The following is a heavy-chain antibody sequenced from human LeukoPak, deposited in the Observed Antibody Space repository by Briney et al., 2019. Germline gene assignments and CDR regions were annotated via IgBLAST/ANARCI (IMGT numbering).Heavy chain of an antibody. CDR1: GYTFTSYY. Sequence: ASVKVSCKASGYTFTSYYMHWVRQAPGQGLEWMEIINPSGGSTSYAQKFQGRVTMTRDTSTSTVYMELSSLRSEDTAVYYCARDFWSRWFDPWGQGTLVTVSS. CDR3: ARDFWSRWFDP. J-gene: IGHJ5*02. CDR2: INPSGGST. V-gene: IGHV1-46*01. D-gene: IGHD3-3*01.